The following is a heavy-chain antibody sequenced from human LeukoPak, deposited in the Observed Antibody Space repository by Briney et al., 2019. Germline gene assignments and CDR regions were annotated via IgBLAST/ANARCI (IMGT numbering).Heavy chain of an antibody. D-gene: IGHD3-22*01. Sequence: GGSLRLSCAASGFTFSSYAMSWVRQAPGKGLEWAGRIKSKTDGGTTDYAAPVKGRFTISRDDSKNTLYLQMNSLKTEDTAVYYCKSGHYYDSSGYYRPDYWGQGTLVTVSS. CDR1: GFTFSSYA. CDR2: IKSKTDGGTT. CDR3: KSGHYYDSSGYYRPDY. J-gene: IGHJ4*02. V-gene: IGHV3-15*01.